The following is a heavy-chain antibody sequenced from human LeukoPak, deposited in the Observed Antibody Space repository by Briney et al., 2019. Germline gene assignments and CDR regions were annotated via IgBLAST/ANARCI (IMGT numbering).Heavy chain of an antibody. CDR2: IYYSGST. J-gene: IGHJ4*02. CDR1: GGSISSGSYY. CDR3: ARRTVRGVAYDY. Sequence: SETLSLTCTVSGGSISSGSYYWSWIRQPAGKGLEWIGYIYYSGSTNYNPSLKSRVTISVDTSKNQFSLKLSSVTAADTAVYYCARRTVRGVAYDYWGQGTLVTVSS. V-gene: IGHV4-61*10. D-gene: IGHD3-10*01.